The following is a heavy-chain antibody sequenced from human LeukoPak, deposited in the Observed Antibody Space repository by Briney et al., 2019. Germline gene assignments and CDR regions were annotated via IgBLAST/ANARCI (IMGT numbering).Heavy chain of an antibody. V-gene: IGHV1-69*13. D-gene: IGHD3-10*01. CDR2: IIPIFGTA. CDR1: GGPFSNYA. Sequence: GASVKVSCKASGGPFSNYAISWVRQAPGQRLEWMGGIIPIFGTANYAQKFQGRVTITADESTSTAYMELSSLRSEDTAMYYCATTPGKLWFGELSRWGQGTLVTVSS. CDR3: ATTPGKLWFGELSR. J-gene: IGHJ4*02.